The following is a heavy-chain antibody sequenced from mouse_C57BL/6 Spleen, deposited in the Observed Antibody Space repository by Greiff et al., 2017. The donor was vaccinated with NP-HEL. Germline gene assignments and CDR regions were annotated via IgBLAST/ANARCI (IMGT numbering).Heavy chain of an antibody. Sequence: EVKVVESGGGLVQPGGSMKLSCAASGFTFSDAWMDWVRQSPEKGLEWVAEIRNKANNHATYYAESVKGRFTISRDDSKSSVYLQMNSLRAEDTGIYYCTREALRYWYFDVWGTGTTVTVSS. CDR3: TREALRYWYFDV. V-gene: IGHV6-6*01. CDR1: GFTFSDAW. CDR2: IRNKANNHAT. D-gene: IGHD2-12*01. J-gene: IGHJ1*03.